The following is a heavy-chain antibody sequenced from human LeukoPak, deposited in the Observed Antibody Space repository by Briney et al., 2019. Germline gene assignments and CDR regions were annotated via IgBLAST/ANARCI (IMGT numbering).Heavy chain of an antibody. D-gene: IGHD1-1*01. CDR1: GDSITRYY. CDR3: ASGGGWNDKFNY. Sequence: PSETLSLTCTVSGDSITRYYWSWIRQPPGKGLEWIAYIYHSGSTNYNPPLKSRVTMSVDTSKNQFSLNLSSVTAADTAVCYCASGGGWNDKFNYWGQGTLVTVSS. CDR2: IYHSGST. J-gene: IGHJ4*02. V-gene: IGHV4-59*01.